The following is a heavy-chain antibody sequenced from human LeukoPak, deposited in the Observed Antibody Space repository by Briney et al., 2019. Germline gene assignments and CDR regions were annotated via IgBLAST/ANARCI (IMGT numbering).Heavy chain of an antibody. CDR2: ISSSGSTI. Sequence: AESLRLSCSASGFTFSDYYMSWIRQAPGKGLEWVSYISSSGSTIYYADSVKGRFTISGDNAKNSLYLQMNGLRAEDTCVYYCARAYGSGSYYNHIDHWGQGTLVSVSS. V-gene: IGHV3-11*01. CDR3: ARAYGSGSYYNHIDH. D-gene: IGHD3-10*01. CDR1: GFTFSDYY. J-gene: IGHJ4*02.